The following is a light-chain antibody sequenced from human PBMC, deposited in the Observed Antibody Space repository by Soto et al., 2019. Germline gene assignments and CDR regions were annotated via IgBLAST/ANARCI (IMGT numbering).Light chain of an antibody. CDR3: QSYDSRLNTYRV. CDR2: ANN. V-gene: IGLV1-40*01. Sequence: QSVLTQPPSVSGAPGQRVTISCTGSSSNIGAGVDVCWYQQVPGTAPKLLIYANNHRPSGVPDRFSGSKSGTSASLVITGLETQDVADYYCQSYDSRLNTYRVFGGGTQLTVL. CDR1: SSNIGAGVD. J-gene: IGLJ3*02.